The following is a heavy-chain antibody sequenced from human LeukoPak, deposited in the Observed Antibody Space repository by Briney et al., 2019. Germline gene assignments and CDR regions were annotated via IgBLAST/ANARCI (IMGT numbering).Heavy chain of an antibody. D-gene: IGHD6-13*01. Sequence: GGSLRLSCAASGFTFSSYGMHWVRQAPGKGLEWVAVIWYDGSNKYYADSVKGRFTISRDNSKSTLYLQMNSLRAEDTAVYYCARDGTAAEVLSYYYGMDVWGQGATVTVSS. CDR1: GFTFSSYG. J-gene: IGHJ6*02. CDR2: IWYDGSNK. V-gene: IGHV3-33*01. CDR3: ARDGTAAEVLSYYYGMDV.